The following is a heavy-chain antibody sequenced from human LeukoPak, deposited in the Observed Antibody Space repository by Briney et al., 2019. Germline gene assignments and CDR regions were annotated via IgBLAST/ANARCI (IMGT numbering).Heavy chain of an antibody. V-gene: IGHV4-59*06. CDR2: IYYSGST. CDR1: GGFISSYY. D-gene: IGHD6-13*01. Sequence: SETLSLTCTVSGGFISSYYWSWVRQHPGKGLEWIGYIYYSGSTYYNPSLKSRVTISVDTSKNQFSLKLSSVTAADTAVYYCATEQQLAGRGFDYWGQGTLVTVSS. CDR3: ATEQQLAGRGFDY. J-gene: IGHJ4*02.